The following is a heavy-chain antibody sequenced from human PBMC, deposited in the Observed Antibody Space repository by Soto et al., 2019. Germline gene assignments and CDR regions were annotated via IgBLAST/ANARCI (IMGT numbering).Heavy chain of an antibody. Sequence: GASVKVSCKASGYTFTSYAMHWVRQAPGQRLEWMGWINAGNGNTKYSQKFQGRVTITRDTSASTAYMELSSLRSEDTAVYYCAREGSYGSGTERYYYYGMDVWGQGTTVTVS. D-gene: IGHD3-10*01. CDR1: GYTFTSYA. CDR2: INAGNGNT. V-gene: IGHV1-3*01. CDR3: AREGSYGSGTERYYYYGMDV. J-gene: IGHJ6*02.